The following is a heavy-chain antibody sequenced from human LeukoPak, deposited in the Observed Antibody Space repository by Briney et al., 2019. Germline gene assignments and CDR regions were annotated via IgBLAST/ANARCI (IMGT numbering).Heavy chain of an antibody. CDR2: ISGSGVAT. Sequence: GGSLRLSCAASGFTFSSYSMNWVRQAPGKGLEWVSSISGSGVATKYADSVKGRFTMSRDNSKNTLSLQMNSLRAEDTAVYYCAKDDIYSSGPNPLDYWGQGTLVTVSS. J-gene: IGHJ4*02. CDR3: AKDDIYSSGPNPLDY. D-gene: IGHD3-22*01. V-gene: IGHV3-23*01. CDR1: GFTFSSYS.